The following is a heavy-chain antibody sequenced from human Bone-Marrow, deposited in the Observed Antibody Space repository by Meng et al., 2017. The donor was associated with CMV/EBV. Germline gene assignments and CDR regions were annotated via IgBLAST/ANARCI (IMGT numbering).Heavy chain of an antibody. CDR2: INPSGGNT. V-gene: IGHV1-46*01. CDR1: GYTFTSYY. CDR3: ARDRITMVRGPTSYNWFDP. Sequence: ASVKVSCKTSGYTFTSYYVHWVRQAPGQGLEWMGIINPSGGNTDYAQKFQGRVTMTRDTSTTTVYMELSSLRSEDSAIYYCARDRITMVRGPTSYNWFDPWGHGTLVTVSS. J-gene: IGHJ5*02. D-gene: IGHD3-10*01.